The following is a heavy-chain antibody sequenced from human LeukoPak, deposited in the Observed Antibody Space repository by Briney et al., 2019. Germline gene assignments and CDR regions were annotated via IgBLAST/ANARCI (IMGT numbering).Heavy chain of an antibody. J-gene: IGHJ4*02. V-gene: IGHV5-51*01. CDR1: GYSFTTYW. Sequence: GESLKISCKGSGYSFTTYWIGWVRQMSGKGLEWVAMIHPSDFDPRYSPPFQGQVTISADKSINTAYLQWSSLKASDTAMYYCATGWRGAYYDPAHYWGQGTLVTVSS. CDR2: IHPSDFDP. D-gene: IGHD3-22*01. CDR3: ATGWRGAYYDPAHY.